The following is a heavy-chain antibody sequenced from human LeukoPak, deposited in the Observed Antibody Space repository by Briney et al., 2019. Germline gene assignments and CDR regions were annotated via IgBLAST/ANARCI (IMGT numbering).Heavy chain of an antibody. CDR2: ISSNGGST. J-gene: IGHJ4*02. CDR3: VKDHSSWYYFDY. CDR1: GFIFSNYA. Sequence: PGGSLRLSCSASGFIFSNYAMHWVRQAPGKGLEYVSTISSNGGSTYYADSVKGRFTISRDNSKTTLYLQMSSLRAEDTAVYYGVKDHSSWYYFDYWGQGTLVTVSS. V-gene: IGHV3-64D*06. D-gene: IGHD6-13*01.